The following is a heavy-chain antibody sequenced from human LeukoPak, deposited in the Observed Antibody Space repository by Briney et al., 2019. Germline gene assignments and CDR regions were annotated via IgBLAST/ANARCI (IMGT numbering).Heavy chain of an antibody. CDR3: ARGRAYDSDSGGYRGWFDP. V-gene: IGHV4-31*03. J-gene: IGHJ5*02. D-gene: IGHD3-22*01. CDR1: GGSISSGAYY. Sequence: SGTLSLTCTVSGGSISSGAYYWSWIRQHPGKGLEWIGYIYYSGSTYYNPSLKSRVTMSVDTSKNQFSLKLTSLTAADTAVYYCARGRAYDSDSGGYRGWFDPWGQGTLVTVSS. CDR2: IYYSGST.